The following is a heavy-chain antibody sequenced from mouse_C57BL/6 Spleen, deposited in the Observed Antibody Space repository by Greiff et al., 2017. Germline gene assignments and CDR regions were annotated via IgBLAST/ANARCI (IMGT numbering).Heavy chain of an antibody. CDR2: LDPETGGT. CDR1: GYTFTDYE. J-gene: IGHJ3*01. V-gene: IGHV1-15*01. Sequence: QVQLQQSGAELVRPGASVTLSCKASGYTFTDYEMHWVKQTPVHGLEWIGALDPETGGTAYNQKFKGKAILTADKSSSTAYMELRSLTSEDSAVYYCTRKNYGSSWFAYWGQGTLVTVSA. CDR3: TRKNYGSSWFAY. D-gene: IGHD1-1*01.